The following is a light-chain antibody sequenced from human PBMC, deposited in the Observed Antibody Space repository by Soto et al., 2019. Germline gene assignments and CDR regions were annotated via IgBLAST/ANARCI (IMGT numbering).Light chain of an antibody. J-gene: IGKJ5*01. CDR1: QDVSNF. V-gene: IGKV1-17*03. CDR3: QQGYSNPVT. Sequence: DIQMTQSPSDMSASVGDRVTITCRASQDVSNFLVWFQQRPGKVPKRLMYSANRLESGVPSRFSGGGSGTEFTLTISSLLPEDFATYYCQQGYSNPVTFGQGTR. CDR2: SAN.